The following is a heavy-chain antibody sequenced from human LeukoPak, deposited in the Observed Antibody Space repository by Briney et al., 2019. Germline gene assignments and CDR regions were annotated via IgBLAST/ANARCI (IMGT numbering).Heavy chain of an antibody. D-gene: IGHD3-3*01. CDR1: GYNFTSSW. Sequence: GESLKIYSDASGYNFTSSWIGWVRQMPWKCLECIGIIHPGDSDTRYSPSFQGQVTISADKSISTAYLQWSSLKASDTAMYYCARRTIGHFDYWGQGTLVTVSS. CDR3: ARRTIGHFDY. J-gene: IGHJ4*02. V-gene: IGHV5-51*01. CDR2: IHPGDSDT.